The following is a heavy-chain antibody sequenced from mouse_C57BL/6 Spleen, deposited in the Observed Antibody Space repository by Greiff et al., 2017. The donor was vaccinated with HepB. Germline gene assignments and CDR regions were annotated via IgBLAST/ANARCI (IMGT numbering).Heavy chain of an antibody. CDR1: GFTFSSYA. V-gene: IGHV5-9-1*02. Sequence: EVNVVESGEGLVKPGGSLKLSCAASGFTFSSYAMSWVRQTPEKRLEWVAYISSGGDYIYYADTVKGRFTISRDNARNTLYLQMSSLKSEDTAMYYCTREEGWLLFAYWGQGTLVTVSA. J-gene: IGHJ3*01. CDR2: ISSGGDYI. CDR3: TREEGWLLFAY. D-gene: IGHD2-3*01.